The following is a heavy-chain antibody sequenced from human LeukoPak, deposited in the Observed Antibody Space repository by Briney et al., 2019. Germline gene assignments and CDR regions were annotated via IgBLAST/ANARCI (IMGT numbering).Heavy chain of an antibody. CDR2: MNPNSGNT. Sequence: ASVKVSCKASGGTFSSYAISWVRQAPGQGLEWMGWMNPNSGNTGYAQKFQGRVTITRNTSISTAYMELSSLRSEDTAVYYCARGRSSYDFDPWGQGTLVTVSS. CDR3: ARGRSSYDFDP. D-gene: IGHD5-12*01. J-gene: IGHJ5*02. V-gene: IGHV1-8*03. CDR1: GGTFSSYA.